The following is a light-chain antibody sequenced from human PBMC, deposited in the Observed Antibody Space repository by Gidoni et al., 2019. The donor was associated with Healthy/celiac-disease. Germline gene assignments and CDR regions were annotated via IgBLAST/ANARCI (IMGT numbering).Light chain of an antibody. CDR2: AAS. Sequence: DIQITQSPSSLSASVGDRVTLTCRASQSISSYLNWYQQKPGKAPKLLIYAASSLQSGVPSRFSGSGSGTDFTLTISSLEPEDFATYYCQQSNSTPLTFGGGTKVEIK. V-gene: IGKV1-39*01. CDR3: QQSNSTPLT. J-gene: IGKJ4*01. CDR1: QSISSY.